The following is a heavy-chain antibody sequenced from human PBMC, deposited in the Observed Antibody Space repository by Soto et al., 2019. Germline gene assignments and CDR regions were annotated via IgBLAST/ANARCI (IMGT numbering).Heavy chain of an antibody. V-gene: IGHV3-33*01. D-gene: IGHD1-26*01. Sequence: QVQLVESGGGVVQPGTSLRLSCAASGFTFSSCGMHWVRQAPGKGLEWVALIWFDGSNENYADSVKGRFTISRDNSKDTLYLQMNSLRAEDSAVYYCARAHYSTGNYYPFDYWGQGTLVSVSS. CDR3: ARAHYSTGNYYPFDY. CDR2: IWFDGSNE. CDR1: GFTFSSCG. J-gene: IGHJ4*02.